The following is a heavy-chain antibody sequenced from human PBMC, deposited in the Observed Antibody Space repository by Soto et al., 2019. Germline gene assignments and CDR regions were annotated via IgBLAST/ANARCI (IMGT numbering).Heavy chain of an antibody. Sequence: EVRLLESGGGLVQPGQTLRLSCVASGFIFRSYAMSWVRQAPGKGLEWVSAISGTGDDTYYADSVKGRFTISRDNSKTTISLEMDSLRAEDTAVYYCAKARRSGLYGRNWFDPWGQGTLVTVSS. CDR2: ISGTGDDT. CDR3: AKARRSGLYGRNWFDP. V-gene: IGHV3-23*01. D-gene: IGHD6-19*01. CDR1: GFIFRSYA. J-gene: IGHJ5*01.